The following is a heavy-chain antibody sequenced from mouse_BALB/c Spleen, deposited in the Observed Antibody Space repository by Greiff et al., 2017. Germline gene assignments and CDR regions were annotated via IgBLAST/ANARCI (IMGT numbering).Heavy chain of an antibody. J-gene: IGHJ1*01. CDR1: GFNIKDTY. V-gene: IGHV14-3*02. D-gene: IGHD1-1*01. CDR3: AYYYGSSYRDFDV. Sequence: VQLQQSGAELVKPGASVKLSCTASGFNIKDTYMHWVKQRPEQGLEWIGRIDPANGNTKYDPKFQGKATITADTSSNTAYLQLSSLTSEDTAVYYCAYYYGSSYRDFDVWGAGTTVTVSS. CDR2: IDPANGNT.